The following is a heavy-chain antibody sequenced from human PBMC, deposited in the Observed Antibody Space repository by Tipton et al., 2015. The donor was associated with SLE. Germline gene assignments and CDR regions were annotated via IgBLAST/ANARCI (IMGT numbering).Heavy chain of an antibody. CDR2: INWNSGSI. D-gene: IGHD7-27*01. CDR3: AKAPSGDPYYYHYMDV. V-gene: IGHV3-9*01. CDR1: GFNFHDYG. Sequence: SLRLSCEASGFNFHDYGMHWVRQAPEKGLEWVSLINWNSGSIAYADSVKGRFTISRDNAKNSLYLQMNSLRGEDTASYYCAKAPSGDPYYYHYMDVWGTGTTVTVSS. J-gene: IGHJ6*03.